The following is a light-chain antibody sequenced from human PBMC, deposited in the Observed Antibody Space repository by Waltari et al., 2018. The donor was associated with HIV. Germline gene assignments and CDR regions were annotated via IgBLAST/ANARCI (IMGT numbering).Light chain of an antibody. CDR2: GAS. Sequence: DIVLTQSPATLSVSPGEGATLPCRASQTVTSDLDWYQQKPGQAPRLPFYGASTRATGIPIRFSGSGSGTDFTLTISSLQSEDLAVYYCQQYADWPFTFGGGTKVEI. V-gene: IGKV3D-15*01. J-gene: IGKJ4*01. CDR1: QTVTSD. CDR3: QQYADWPFT.